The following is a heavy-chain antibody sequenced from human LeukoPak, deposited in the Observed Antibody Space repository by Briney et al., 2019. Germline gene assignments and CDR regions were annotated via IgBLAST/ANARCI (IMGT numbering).Heavy chain of an antibody. Sequence: PGGSLRLSCAASGFTFSSYSMNWVRQAPGKGLEWVSYISSSSSTIYYADSVKGRFTISRDNAKNPLYLQMNSLRAEDTAVYYCARGRRGYSSSWPSYYFDYWGQGTLVTVSS. CDR3: ARGRRGYSSSWPSYYFDY. J-gene: IGHJ4*02. V-gene: IGHV3-48*04. CDR1: GFTFSSYS. CDR2: ISSSSSTI. D-gene: IGHD6-13*01.